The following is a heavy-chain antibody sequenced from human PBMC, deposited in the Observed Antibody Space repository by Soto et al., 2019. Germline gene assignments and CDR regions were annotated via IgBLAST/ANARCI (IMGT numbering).Heavy chain of an antibody. CDR2: IYHSGST. CDR1: SGSISSSNW. CDR3: AGRHSGSGSYAGWTAFDI. J-gene: IGHJ3*02. Sequence: SETLSLTCAVSSGSISSSNWWSWVRQPPGKGLEWIGEIYHSGSTNYNPSLKSRVTISVDKSKNQFSLKLSSVTAADTAVYYCAGRHSGSGSYAGWTAFDIWGQGTMVTVS. D-gene: IGHD3-10*01. V-gene: IGHV4-4*02.